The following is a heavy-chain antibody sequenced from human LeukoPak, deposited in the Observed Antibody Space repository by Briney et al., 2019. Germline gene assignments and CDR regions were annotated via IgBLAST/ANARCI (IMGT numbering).Heavy chain of an antibody. V-gene: IGHV3-48*01. D-gene: IGHD3-16*01. CDR1: GFTFSSYS. J-gene: IGHJ4*02. CDR3: AKQNARGGTYEPVTV. CDR2: ISSSSSTI. Sequence: GGSLRLSCAASGFTFSSYSMNWVRQAPGKGLEWVSYISSSSSTIYYADSVKGRFTISRDNAKNSLYLQMNSLRAEDTAVYYCAKQNARGGTYEPVTVWGQAALVTVSS.